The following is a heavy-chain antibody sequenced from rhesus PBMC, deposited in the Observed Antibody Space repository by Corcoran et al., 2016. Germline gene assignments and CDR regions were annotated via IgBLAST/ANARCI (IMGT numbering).Heavy chain of an antibody. CDR1: GYTFTDYY. CDR3: TRDRYRGTWNFGY. J-gene: IGHJ4*01. D-gene: IGHD6-25*01. Sequence: QVQLVQSGTEVKKPGSSVKVSCKASGYTFTDYYVHWVRQAPGQGREWGGKNNPKTGGTNYATKVQGRVIFNKEQSERTAYMDLSSLGSEDTAVYYCTRDRYRGTWNFGYWGQGVLVIVSS. CDR2: NNPKTGGT. V-gene: IGHV1-138*01.